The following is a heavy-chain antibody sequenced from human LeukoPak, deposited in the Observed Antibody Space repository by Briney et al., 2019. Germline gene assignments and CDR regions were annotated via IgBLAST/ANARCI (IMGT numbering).Heavy chain of an antibody. CDR1: GYTFTSYG. Sequence: ASVKVSCKASGYTFTSYGISWVRQAPGQGLEWMGWISAYNGNTNYAQKLQGRVTMTTDTSTSTAYMELRSLRSDDTAVYYCAGCLWHYDSSGYYYQENWFDPWGQGTLVTVSS. CDR3: AGCLWHYDSSGYYYQENWFDP. V-gene: IGHV1-18*01. CDR2: ISAYNGNT. D-gene: IGHD3-22*01. J-gene: IGHJ5*02.